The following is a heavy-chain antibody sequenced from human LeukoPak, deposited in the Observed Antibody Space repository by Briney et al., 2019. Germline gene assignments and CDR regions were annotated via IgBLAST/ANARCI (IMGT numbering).Heavy chain of an antibody. CDR3: ARLYSYFFYMDV. Sequence: SETLSLTCTVSGGSISSSSYYWGWIRQPPGKGLEWIGSIYYSGSTYYNPSLKSRVTISVDTSKNQFSLKLSSVTAADTAVYYCARLYSYFFYMDVWGKGTTVTISS. CDR1: GGSISSSSYY. V-gene: IGHV4-39*01. J-gene: IGHJ6*03. CDR2: IYYSGST.